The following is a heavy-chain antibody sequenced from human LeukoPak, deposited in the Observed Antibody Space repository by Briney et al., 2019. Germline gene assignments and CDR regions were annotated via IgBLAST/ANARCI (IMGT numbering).Heavy chain of an antibody. V-gene: IGHV3-7*01. CDR3: TREDHSNYNY. CDR2: IKQDGGET. Sequence: GGSLRLSRAASGFPFSSYWMAWVRQAPGKGLEWVASIKQDGGETFYEDSVKGRFTISRDNAKNSLYLQMNSLRAEDTAVYYCTREDHSNYNYWGQGTLVTVSS. D-gene: IGHD4-11*01. J-gene: IGHJ4*02. CDR1: GFPFSSYW.